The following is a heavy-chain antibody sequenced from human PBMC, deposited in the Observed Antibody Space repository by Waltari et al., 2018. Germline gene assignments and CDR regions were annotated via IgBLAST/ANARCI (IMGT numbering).Heavy chain of an antibody. J-gene: IGHJ3*01. CDR3: ARNSGVEADPIFDSSDQDALYF. Sequence: QVQLQESGPGLVKPSETLSLICVVSGGSISSGYYWSWIRQSPGKGLDWIGYIGGRKSGTYYNPSLKSRVTISKDTSKNQFSLKLSSVTAADTAVYYCARNSGVEADPIFDSSDQDALYFWGQGLRVTVSS. D-gene: IGHD6-25*01. CDR1: GGSISSGYY. V-gene: IGHV4-38-2*01. CDR2: IGGRKSGT.